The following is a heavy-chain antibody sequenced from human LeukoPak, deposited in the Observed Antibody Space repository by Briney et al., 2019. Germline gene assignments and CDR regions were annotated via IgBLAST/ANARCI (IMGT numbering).Heavy chain of an antibody. D-gene: IGHD5-24*01. V-gene: IGHV4-34*01. J-gene: IGHJ4*02. CDR3: ARDQRWLQLDY. CDR2: INHSGST. Sequence: SETLSLTCAVYGGSFSGYYWSWIRQPPGKGLEWIGEINHSGSTNYNPSLKSRVTISVDTSKNQFSLKLSSVTAADTAVYYCARDQRWLQLDYWGQGTLVTVSS. CDR1: GGSFSGYY.